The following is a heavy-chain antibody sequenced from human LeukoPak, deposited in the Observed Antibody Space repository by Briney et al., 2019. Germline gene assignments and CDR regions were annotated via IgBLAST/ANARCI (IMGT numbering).Heavy chain of an antibody. CDR2: XIXIFGTA. Sequence: XWVRXAPGXGXEXMGXXIXIFGTANYAQKFQGRVTITADESTSTAYMELSSLRSEDTAVYYCARGPYYGSGSYYLSGFDYWGQGTLVTVSS. CDR3: ARGPYYGSGSYYLSGFDY. D-gene: IGHD3-10*01. V-gene: IGHV1-69*01. J-gene: IGHJ4*02.